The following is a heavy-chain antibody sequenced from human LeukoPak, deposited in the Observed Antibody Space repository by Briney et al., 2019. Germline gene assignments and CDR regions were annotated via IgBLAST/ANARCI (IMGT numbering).Heavy chain of an antibody. Sequence: GWSLRLSCSASGFIISDYAMHWVRQAPGKGLEYVSGTSANGGSTYYADSVKGRFTISRDTSKNTLYLQLSSLRAEDTAMYHCVKDLYKGDTASWYFFHYWGQGTLVTVSS. V-gene: IGHV3-64D*06. CDR2: TSANGGST. CDR3: VKDLYKGDTASWYFFHY. CDR1: GFIISDYA. D-gene: IGHD6-13*01. J-gene: IGHJ4*02.